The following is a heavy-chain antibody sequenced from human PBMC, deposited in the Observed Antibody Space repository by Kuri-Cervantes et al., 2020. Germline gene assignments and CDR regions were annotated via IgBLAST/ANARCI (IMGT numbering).Heavy chain of an antibody. D-gene: IGHD2/OR15-2a*01. V-gene: IGHV3-7*01. J-gene: IGHJ4*02. Sequence: GESLKISCTVSGGSVSSGSYYWSWIRQPPGKGLEWVANIKQDGSEKYYVDSVKGRFTISGDNARNSLYLQMTSLRDEDTAVYYCARGIADDYWGQGTLVTVSS. CDR1: GGSVSSGSYY. CDR3: ARGIADDY. CDR2: IKQDGSEK.